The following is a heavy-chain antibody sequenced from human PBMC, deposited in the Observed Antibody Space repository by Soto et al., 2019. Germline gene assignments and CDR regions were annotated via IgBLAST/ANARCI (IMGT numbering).Heavy chain of an antibody. Sequence: QVQLVQSGAEVKKPGASVKVSCKAPGYTFTSYDINWVRQATGQGLEWMGWMNPNSGNTGYAQKFQGRVTMTRNTSIITAYLELSSMRSEDTAVYYCERGGRDRSNWSYVIEGDYWGQGTLVTVSS. D-gene: IGHD1-7*01. V-gene: IGHV1-8*01. J-gene: IGHJ4*02. CDR3: ERGGRDRSNWSYVIEGDY. CDR2: MNPNSGNT. CDR1: GYTFTSYD.